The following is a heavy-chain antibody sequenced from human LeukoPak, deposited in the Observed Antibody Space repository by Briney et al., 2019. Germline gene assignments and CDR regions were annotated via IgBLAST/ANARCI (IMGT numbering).Heavy chain of an antibody. J-gene: IGHJ4*02. CDR3: ARDAGYCSGGSCSDLFDY. V-gene: IGHV3-7*01. CDR1: GFTFSSYW. D-gene: IGHD2-15*01. CDR2: IKQDGSEK. Sequence: GGSLRLSCAASGFTFSSYWMSWVRQAPGKGLEWVANIKQDGSEKYYVDSVKGRFNISRDNAKNSLYLQMNSLRAEDTAVYYCARDAGYCSGGSCSDLFDYWGQGTLVTVSS.